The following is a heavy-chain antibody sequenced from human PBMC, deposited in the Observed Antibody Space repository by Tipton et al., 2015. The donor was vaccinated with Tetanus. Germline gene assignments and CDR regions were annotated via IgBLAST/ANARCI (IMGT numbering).Heavy chain of an antibody. CDR2: DSGYSGNT. CDR3: ARLVKQWLVPEDY. Sequence: QSGPEVKNPGASVKISCKASGYTFNLYAMQWVRQAPGQGLEWMGWDSGYSGNTNYAQKLQGRVTMTTDTSTNTAYMELRSLTSDDTAVYFCARLVKQWLVPEDYWGQGTLVTVSS. J-gene: IGHJ4*02. V-gene: IGHV1-18*01. CDR1: GYTFNLYA. D-gene: IGHD6-19*01.